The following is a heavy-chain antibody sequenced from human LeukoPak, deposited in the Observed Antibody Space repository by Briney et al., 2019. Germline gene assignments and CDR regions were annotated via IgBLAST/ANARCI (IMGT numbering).Heavy chain of an antibody. CDR3: AREARVYYASGSYPDY. CDR2: IYYSGST. V-gene: IGHV4-59*01. Sequence: SETLSLTCTVSGGSISSYYWSWIRQPPGKGLEWLGYIYYSGSTNYNPSLKSRVTISVGTSKNQFSLKLSSVTAAGTAVYYCAREARVYYASGSYPDYWGQGTLVTVSS. CDR1: GGSISSYY. D-gene: IGHD3-10*01. J-gene: IGHJ4*02.